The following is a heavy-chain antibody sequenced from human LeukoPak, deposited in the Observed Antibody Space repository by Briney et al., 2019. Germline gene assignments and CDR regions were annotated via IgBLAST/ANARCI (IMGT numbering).Heavy chain of an antibody. CDR1: GFTFSSYE. D-gene: IGHD3-22*01. CDR2: ISSSGSTI. V-gene: IGHV3-48*03. Sequence: GGSLRLSCAASGFTFSSYEMNWVRQAPGKGLEWVSYISSSGSTIYYADSVKGRFTISRDNAKNSPYLQLNSLRAEDTAVYYCARDRLDSSVYYYPLDRGHFDYWGRGTLVTVSS. J-gene: IGHJ4*02. CDR3: ARDRLDSSVYYYPLDRGHFDY.